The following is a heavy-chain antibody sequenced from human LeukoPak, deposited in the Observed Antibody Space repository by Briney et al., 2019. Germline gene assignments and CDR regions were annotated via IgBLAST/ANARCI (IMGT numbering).Heavy chain of an antibody. CDR2: IYYSGST. Sequence: PSETLSLTCTVSGGSISSSRYYSGWFRQPPGKGLEWIGSIYYSGSTYYNPYLQSRVTISVDTSKNQFSLELSSVTAADTAVYYCAREWWGIAVAGTLPFAFDIWGQGTMVTVSS. V-gene: IGHV4-39*07. CDR1: GGSISSSRYY. D-gene: IGHD6-19*01. CDR3: AREWWGIAVAGTLPFAFDI. J-gene: IGHJ3*02.